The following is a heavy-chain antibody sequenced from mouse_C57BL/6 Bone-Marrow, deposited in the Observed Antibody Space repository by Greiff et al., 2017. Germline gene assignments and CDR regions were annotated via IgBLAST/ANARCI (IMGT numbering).Heavy chain of an antibody. CDR1: GYTFTSYW. CDR3: HYGSSYEYFDV. V-gene: IGHV1-5*01. CDR2: ISPGNSDT. D-gene: IGHD1-1*01. Sequence: VQLQQSGTVLARPGASVKMSCKTSGYTFTSYWMHWVKQRPGQGLEWIGAISPGNSDTSYNQKFKGKAKLTAVTSASTAYMELSSLTNEDSAVYCCHYGSSYEYFDVWGTGTTVTVSS. J-gene: IGHJ1*03.